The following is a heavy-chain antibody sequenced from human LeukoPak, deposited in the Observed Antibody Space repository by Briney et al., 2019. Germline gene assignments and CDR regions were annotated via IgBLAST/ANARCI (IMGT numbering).Heavy chain of an antibody. CDR2: INPNSGGT. Sequence: ASVKVSCKASGYTFTGYYMHWVRQAPGQGLEWMGWINPNSGGTNYAQKFQGRVTMTRDTSISTAYMELSRLRSEDTAAYYCAREGEYSSSPEYNWFDPWGQGTLVNVSS. CDR1: GYTFTGYY. CDR3: AREGEYSSSPEYNWFDP. V-gene: IGHV1-2*02. D-gene: IGHD6-6*01. J-gene: IGHJ5*02.